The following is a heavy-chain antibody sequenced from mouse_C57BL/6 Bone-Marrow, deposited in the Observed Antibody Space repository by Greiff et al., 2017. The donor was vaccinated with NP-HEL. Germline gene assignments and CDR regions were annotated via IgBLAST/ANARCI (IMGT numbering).Heavy chain of an antibody. Sequence: EVQLQESGPELAKPGASVKISCKASGYSFTGYYLNWVKQSPEKRLEWLGEINPSTGGANYNQKFKAKATLTVDKSSSTAYMQRKSLTSEDSAVYYCARRSLYYYGSSYVRYAMDYWGQGTSVTVAS. V-gene: IGHV1-42*01. CDR2: INPSTGGA. CDR1: GYSFTGYY. D-gene: IGHD1-1*01. J-gene: IGHJ4*01. CDR3: ARRSLYYYGSSYVRYAMDY.